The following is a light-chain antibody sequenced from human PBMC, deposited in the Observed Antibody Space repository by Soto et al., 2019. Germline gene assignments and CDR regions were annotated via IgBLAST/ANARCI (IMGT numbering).Light chain of an antibody. CDR3: QQYNSYSRT. CDR2: DAS. CDR1: QSISSW. J-gene: IGKJ1*01. Sequence: DIQMTQSPSTLSASVGDRFTITWRASQSISSWLAWYQQKPGKAPKLLIYDASSLESGVPSRFSGSGSGTEFTLTISSLQPDDFATYYCQQYNSYSRTFGQGTKVDI. V-gene: IGKV1-5*01.